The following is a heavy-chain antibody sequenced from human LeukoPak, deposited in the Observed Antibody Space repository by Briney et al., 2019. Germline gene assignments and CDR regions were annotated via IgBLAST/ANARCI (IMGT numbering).Heavy chain of an antibody. J-gene: IGHJ4*02. D-gene: IGHD6-25*01. Sequence: GGSLRLSCAASGFTFSDYYMSWIRQAPGKGLEWVSYISSSSSYTNYADSVKGRFTISRDNAKNSLYLQMNSLRAEDTAVYYCARVVWGIAAGASDYWGQGTLVTVSS. CDR1: GFTFSDYY. V-gene: IGHV3-11*06. CDR2: ISSSSSYT. CDR3: ARVVWGIAAGASDY.